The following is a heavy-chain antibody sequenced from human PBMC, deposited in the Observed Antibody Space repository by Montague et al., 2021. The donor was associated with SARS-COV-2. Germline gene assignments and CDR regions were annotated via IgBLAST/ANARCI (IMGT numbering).Heavy chain of an antibody. CDR3: ARVGRHPLVLLSGMDV. Sequence: IYYSGSTYYNPSLKSRVTISVDKSKNQFSLKLSSVTAADTAVYYCARVGRHPLVLLSGMDVWGQGTTVTVYS. V-gene: IGHV4-4*02. J-gene: IGHJ6*02. CDR2: IYYSGST. D-gene: IGHD6-13*01.